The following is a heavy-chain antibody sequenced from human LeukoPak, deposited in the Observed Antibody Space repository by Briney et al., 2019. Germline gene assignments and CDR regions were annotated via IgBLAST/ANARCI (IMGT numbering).Heavy chain of an antibody. CDR1: GFTFSSYE. Sequence: GGSLRLSCAASGFTFSSYEMNWVRQAPGKGLEWVGRIKSETDGATAEFAALVKGRFTISRDDSKKTLYLQMNNLKAEDTALYYCTTAGWYGAFDIWGQGTMVIVSS. CDR2: IKSETDGATA. V-gene: IGHV3-15*01. CDR3: TTAGWYGAFDI. D-gene: IGHD6-19*01. J-gene: IGHJ3*02.